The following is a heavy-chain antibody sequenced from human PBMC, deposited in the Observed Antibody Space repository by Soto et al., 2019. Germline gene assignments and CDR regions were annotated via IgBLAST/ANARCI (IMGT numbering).Heavy chain of an antibody. CDR2: IIPIFGTA. V-gene: IGHV1-69*12. J-gene: IGHJ4*02. CDR3: ASKSYSTWNFGY. CDR1: GGTFSSYA. D-gene: IGHD2-2*01. Sequence: QVQLVQSGAEVKKPGSSVKVSCKASGGTFSSYAISWVRQAPGQGLEWMGGIIPIFGTANYAQKFQGRVXIXAXXSTSTAYMELSSLRSEDTAVYYCASKSYSTWNFGYWGQGTLVTVSS.